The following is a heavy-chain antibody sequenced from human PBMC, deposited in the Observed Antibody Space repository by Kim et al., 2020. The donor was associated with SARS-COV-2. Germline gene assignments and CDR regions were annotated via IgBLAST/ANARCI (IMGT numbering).Heavy chain of an antibody. V-gene: IGHV3-30*04. D-gene: IGHD6-13*01. Sequence: GGSLRLSCAASGFTFSSYAMHWVRQAPGKGLEWVAVISYDGSNKYYADSVKGRFTISRDNSKNTLYLQMNSLRAEDTAVYYCARVAARKRSSWYGGFDYWGQGTLVTVSS. J-gene: IGHJ4*02. CDR3: ARVAARKRSSWYGGFDY. CDR2: ISYDGSNK. CDR1: GFTFSSYA.